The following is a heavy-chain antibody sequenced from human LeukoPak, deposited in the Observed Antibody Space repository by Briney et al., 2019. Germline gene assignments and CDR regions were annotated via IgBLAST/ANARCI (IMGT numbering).Heavy chain of an antibody. CDR2: IYHSGST. V-gene: IGHV4-38-2*02. J-gene: IGHJ3*02. Sequence: SGTLSLTCTVSGYSISSGYYWGWIRQPPGKGLEWIGSIYHSGSTYYDPSLKSRVTISVDTSKNQFSLKLSSVTAADTAVYYCARDHTVRDSSGYYRPQYAFDIWGQGTMVTVSS. CDR1: GYSISSGYY. D-gene: IGHD3-22*01. CDR3: ARDHTVRDSSGYYRPQYAFDI.